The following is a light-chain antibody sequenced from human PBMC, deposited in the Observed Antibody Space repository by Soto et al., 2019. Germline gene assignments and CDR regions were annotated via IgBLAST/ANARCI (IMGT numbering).Light chain of an antibody. CDR1: QGIGFY. V-gene: IGKV1-9*01. CDR3: QQGNSHPPLT. Sequence: IRVAMSASYMSASVGDRVTISCRASQGIGFYLAWYQQKPGNAPKLLIYAASTLQSGVPSRFSGIGSGTNFTLTISSLQTEDFATYYCQQGNSHPPLTFGPGTKLDIK. J-gene: IGKJ3*01. CDR2: AAS.